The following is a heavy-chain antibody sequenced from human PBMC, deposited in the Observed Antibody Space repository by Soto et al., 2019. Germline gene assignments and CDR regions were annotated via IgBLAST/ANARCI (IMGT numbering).Heavy chain of an antibody. D-gene: IGHD4-17*01. J-gene: IGHJ6*02. V-gene: IGHV3-48*02. CDR3: ARDGYGDYPTYYYYYYGMDV. CDR1: GFTFSSYS. Sequence: GGSLRLSCAASGFTFSSYSMNWVRQAPGKGLEWVSYISSSSSTIYYADSVKGRFTISRDNAKNSLYLQMNSLRDEDTAVYYCARDGYGDYPTYYYYYYGMDVWGQGTTVTVSS. CDR2: ISSSSSTI.